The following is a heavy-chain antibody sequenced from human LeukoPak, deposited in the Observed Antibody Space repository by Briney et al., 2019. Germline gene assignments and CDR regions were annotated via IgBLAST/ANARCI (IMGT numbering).Heavy chain of an antibody. CDR1: GGSISSYY. Sequence: KPSETLSLTCTVSGGSISSYYWSWIRQPPGKGLEWIGEINHSGGTNYNPSLKSRVTISVDTSKNQFSLKLSSVTAADTAVYYCARSPPNRQVYSSGWWDYWGQGTLVTVSS. D-gene: IGHD6-19*01. CDR3: ARSPPNRQVYSSGWWDY. J-gene: IGHJ4*02. CDR2: INHSGGT. V-gene: IGHV4-34*01.